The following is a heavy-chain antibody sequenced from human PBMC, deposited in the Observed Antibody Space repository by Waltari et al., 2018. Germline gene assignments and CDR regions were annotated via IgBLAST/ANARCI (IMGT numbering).Heavy chain of an antibody. D-gene: IGHD5-12*01. Sequence: QLQLQESGPGLVKPSETLSLTCTVSGGSISSSSYYWGWIRQPPGKGLEWMGSIYYSGGTHSTPPLKSRVTISVDRSKNQFPLKLSSVTAADTAVYYCARDEVATRDFDYWGQGTLVTVSS. CDR3: ARDEVATRDFDY. J-gene: IGHJ4*02. CDR1: GGSISSSSYY. CDR2: IYYSGGT. V-gene: IGHV4-39*07.